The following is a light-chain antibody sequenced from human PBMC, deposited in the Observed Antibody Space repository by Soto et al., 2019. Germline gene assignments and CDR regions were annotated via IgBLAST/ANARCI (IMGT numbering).Light chain of an antibody. CDR1: QSVSSSY. CDR2: GAS. J-gene: IGKJ5*01. CDR3: QHYVKRSPIT. V-gene: IGKV3-20*01. Sequence: EIVLTQSPGTLSMSPGERATLSCRASQSVSSSYLAWYQQKTGQAHRLLISGASSRATGIPDRFISSGSGTDFILTISRLEPQDFALYYCQHYVKRSPITFGQGTRLEIK.